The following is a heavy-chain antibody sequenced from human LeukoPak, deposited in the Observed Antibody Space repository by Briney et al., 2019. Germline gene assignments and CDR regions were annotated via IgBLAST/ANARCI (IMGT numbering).Heavy chain of an antibody. Sequence: PGGSLRLSCATSGFTFSDYSMNWVRQAPGKGPEWISYISNDRSSVADSVKGRFTISGDNAENSLFLQMNSLRDEDTAVYYCARDTDWSFDYWGQGILVTVSS. CDR3: ARDTDWSFDY. V-gene: IGHV3-48*02. J-gene: IGHJ4*02. CDR1: GFTFSDYS. CDR2: ISNDRSSV. D-gene: IGHD2-21*01.